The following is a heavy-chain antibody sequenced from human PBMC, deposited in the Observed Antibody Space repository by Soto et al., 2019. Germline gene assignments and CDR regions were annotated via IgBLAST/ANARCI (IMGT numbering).Heavy chain of an antibody. J-gene: IGHJ4*01. Sequence: QITLKESGPTLVKPTQTLTLTCTFSGFSLSTRGVGVGWIRQPPGKALEWLALIYWDGFKHYSPSLESRLTIREDTAKHQVVPKMTNVDPVDTAPSSCAHKGGGDRILDYWGHGTLVTVSS. CDR3: AHKGGGDRILDY. CDR1: GFSLSTRGVG. D-gene: IGHD3-16*01. CDR2: IYWDGFK. V-gene: IGHV2-5*02.